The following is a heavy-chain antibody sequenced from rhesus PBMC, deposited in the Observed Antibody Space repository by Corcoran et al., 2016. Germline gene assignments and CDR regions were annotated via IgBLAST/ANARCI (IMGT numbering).Heavy chain of an antibody. CDR1: GFIFSNYE. J-gene: IGHJ4*01. D-gene: IGHD6-25*01. Sequence: EVQLAESGGGLVQPGGSLRRSCAASGFIFSNYEMHWVRRAPRNGLEAVSVNGADSRYTHYADSVKGRFTISRDNAKNSLSLEMNSLRAEDTAVYYCARAGSFWDLYDYWGQGVQVIVSS. V-gene: IGHV3S23*01. CDR3: ARAGSFWDLYDY. CDR2: NGADSRYT.